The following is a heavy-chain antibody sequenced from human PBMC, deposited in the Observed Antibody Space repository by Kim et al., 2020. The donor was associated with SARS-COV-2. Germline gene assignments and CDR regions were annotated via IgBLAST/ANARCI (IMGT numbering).Heavy chain of an antibody. CDR3: ARTVADSSGWYVHFDS. CDR1: GFSLSTPTMC. V-gene: IGHV2-70*11. CDR2: IDWDNDK. D-gene: IGHD6-19*01. J-gene: IGHJ4*02. Sequence: SGPTLVNPTQTLTLTCTFSGFSLSTPTMCVTWIRQPPGKALEWLARIDWDNDKYYSISLKTRLTISKDTSKNQVVLTMTNMDPVDTATYYCARTVADSSGWYVHFDSWGQGTLVTVSS.